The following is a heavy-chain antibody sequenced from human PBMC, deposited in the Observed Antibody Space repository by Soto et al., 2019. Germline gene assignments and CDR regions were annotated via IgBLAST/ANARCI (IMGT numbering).Heavy chain of an antibody. D-gene: IGHD7-27*01. V-gene: IGHV4-39*01. J-gene: IGHJ5*02. Sequence: SETLSLTCTVSGGSIRVTDYFWGWIRQPPGKALEWIASIYHSGSTYYNPSLKSRVTMSVDTSNNQFALTLNSVTAADTAVYFCARDSGWFDPWGQGTLVT. CDR1: GGSIRVTDYF. CDR3: ARDSGWFDP. CDR2: IYHSGST.